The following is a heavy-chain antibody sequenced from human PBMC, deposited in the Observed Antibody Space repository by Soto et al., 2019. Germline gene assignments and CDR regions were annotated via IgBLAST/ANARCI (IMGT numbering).Heavy chain of an antibody. J-gene: IGHJ4*02. V-gene: IGHV1-3*01. CDR1: GYTFTSYA. D-gene: IGHD3-9*01. CDR2: INAGNGNT. Sequence: ASVKVSCKASGYTFTSYAMHWVRQAPGQRLEWMGWINAGNGNTKYSQKFQGRVTITRDTSASTAYMELSSLRSEDTAVYYCARAPDYDILTGYFDYWGQGTLVTVSS. CDR3: ARAPDYDILTGYFDY.